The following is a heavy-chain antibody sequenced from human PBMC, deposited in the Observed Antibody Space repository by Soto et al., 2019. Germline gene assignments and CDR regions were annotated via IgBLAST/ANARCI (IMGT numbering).Heavy chain of an antibody. V-gene: IGHV4-34*01. J-gene: IGHJ6*02. CDR1: GGSFSGYY. Sequence: SETLSLTCAVYGGSFSGYYWSWIRQPPGKGLEWIGEINHSGSTNYNPSLKSRVTISVDTSKNQFSLKLSSVTAADTAVYYCASLVRGVIPYYYYYYGMDVWGQGTTVTVSS. D-gene: IGHD3-10*01. CDR3: ASLVRGVIPYYYYYYGMDV. CDR2: INHSGST.